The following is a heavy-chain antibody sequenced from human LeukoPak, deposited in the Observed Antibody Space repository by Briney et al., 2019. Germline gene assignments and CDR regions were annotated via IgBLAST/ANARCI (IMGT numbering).Heavy chain of an antibody. Sequence: PGGSLRLSCAASGFTFSSYSMNWVRQAPGKGLEWVSSISSSSSYIYYADSVKGRFTISRDNSKNTLYLQMNSLRAEDTAVYYCAKVGGGYCSGGSCYNWGRSYDYYYYGMDVWGQGTTVTVSS. CDR3: AKVGGGYCSGGSCYNWGRSYDYYYYGMDV. CDR1: GFTFSSYS. J-gene: IGHJ6*02. V-gene: IGHV3-21*01. CDR2: ISSSSSYI. D-gene: IGHD2-15*01.